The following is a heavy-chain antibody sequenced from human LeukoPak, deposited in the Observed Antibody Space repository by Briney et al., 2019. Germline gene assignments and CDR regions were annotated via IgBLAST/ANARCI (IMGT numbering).Heavy chain of an antibody. CDR2: FYHSGST. D-gene: IGHD4-17*01. V-gene: IGHV4-38-2*02. J-gene: IGHJ6*03. Sequence: SETLSLTCIVSAFPISGGFYWGWIRQPPGKGLEWIGSFYHSGSTDYNPSLKSRVTIEVDTSKNQFSLKLSSVTAADTAVYYCARRTDYGDSYYMDVWGKGTTVTVSS. CDR1: AFPISGGFY. CDR3: ARRTDYGDSYYMDV.